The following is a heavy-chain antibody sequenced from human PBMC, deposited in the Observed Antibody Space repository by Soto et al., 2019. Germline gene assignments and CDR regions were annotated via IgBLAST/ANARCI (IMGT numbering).Heavy chain of an antibody. CDR1: GFTFSSYA. J-gene: IGHJ6*02. V-gene: IGHV3-23*01. CDR3: AKVKGQLVQAGVGYYYYGMDV. CDR2: ISGSGGST. Sequence: EVQLLDSGGGLVQPGGSLRLSCAASGFTFSSYAMSWVRQAPGKGLEWVSAISGSGGSTYYADSVKGRFTISRDNSKNTLYLQMNSLRAEDTAVYYCAKVKGQLVQAGVGYYYYGMDVWGQGTTVTVSS. D-gene: IGHD6-13*01.